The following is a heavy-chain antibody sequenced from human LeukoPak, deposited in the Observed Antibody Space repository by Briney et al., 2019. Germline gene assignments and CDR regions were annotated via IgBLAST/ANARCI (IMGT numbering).Heavy chain of an antibody. D-gene: IGHD2-2*02. V-gene: IGHV4-34*01. Sequence: PSETLSLTCAVYGGSFSGYYWSWIRHPPGKGLEWIGENNHSGSTNYNPYLKSRVPVSVEMSKNQFSLKLSSVTAGDAAVYYCARGRGYCSSTSCYKRGYYYYYMDVWGKGTTVTVSS. CDR2: NNHSGST. CDR1: GGSFSGYY. CDR3: ARGRGYCSSTSCYKRGYYYYYMDV. J-gene: IGHJ6*03.